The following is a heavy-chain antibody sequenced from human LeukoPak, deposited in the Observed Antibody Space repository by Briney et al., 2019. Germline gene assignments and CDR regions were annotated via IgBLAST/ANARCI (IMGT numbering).Heavy chain of an antibody. J-gene: IGHJ5*02. D-gene: IGHD2-2*01. CDR1: GASLSSYY. CDR3: AIGYYQSFAT. Sequence: SGTLTLTCSVSGASLSSYYMDWLRPTPGKGLEWICYISNTGKTDYNPSLRSRFTISLDTSKNHLSLRLNTLTAADSAVYYCAIGYYQSFATWGPGILVTVSS. V-gene: IGHV4-59*01. CDR2: ISNTGKT.